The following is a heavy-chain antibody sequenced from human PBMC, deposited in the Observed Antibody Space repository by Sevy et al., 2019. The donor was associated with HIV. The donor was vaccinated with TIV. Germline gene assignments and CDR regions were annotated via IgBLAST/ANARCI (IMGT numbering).Heavy chain of an antibody. CDR1: GFTFSSYA. CDR2: ISYDGSNK. V-gene: IGHV3-30*04. CDR3: ARERKFGERYYYGMDV. J-gene: IGHJ6*02. Sequence: GGSLRLSCVASGFTFSSYAMHWVRQAPGKGLEWVAVISYDGSNKYYADSVKGRFTISRDNSKNTLYLQMNSLRAEDTAVYYCARERKFGERYYYGMDVWGQGTTVTVS. D-gene: IGHD3-10*01.